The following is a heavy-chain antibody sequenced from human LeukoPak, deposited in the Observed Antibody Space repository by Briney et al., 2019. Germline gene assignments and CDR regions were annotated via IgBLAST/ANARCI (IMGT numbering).Heavy chain of an antibody. V-gene: IGHV4-34*01. Sequence: SETLSLTCAVYGGSFSGYYWSWIRQPPGKGLEWIGEINHSGSTNYNPSLKSRVTISVDTSKNQFSLKLSSVTAADTAVYYCARQRRCSSTSCQGVYFDYWGQGTLVTVSS. CDR1: GGSFSGYY. D-gene: IGHD2-2*01. CDR3: ARQRRCSSTSCQGVYFDY. J-gene: IGHJ4*02. CDR2: INHSGST.